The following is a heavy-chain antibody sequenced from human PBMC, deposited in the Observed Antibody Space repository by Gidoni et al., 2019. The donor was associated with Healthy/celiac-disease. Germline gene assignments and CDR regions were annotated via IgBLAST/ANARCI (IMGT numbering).Heavy chain of an antibody. CDR2: IKHSGST. J-gene: IGHJ4*02. CDR3: ASEKGGYDSSGYYQYYFDY. CDR1: VGPSVVTS. Sequence: QQGGADLSRPWRPRSPPAPSNVGPSVVTSGSWIRQPPGKGLEWIGEIKHSGSTNYNPSLKSRVTISVDTSKNQFSLKLSSVTAADTAVYYCASEKGGYDSSGYYQYYFDYWGQGTLVTVSS. D-gene: IGHD3-22*01. V-gene: IGHV4-34*01.